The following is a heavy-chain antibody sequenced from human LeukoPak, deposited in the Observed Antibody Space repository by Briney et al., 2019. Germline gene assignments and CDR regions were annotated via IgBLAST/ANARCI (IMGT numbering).Heavy chain of an antibody. CDR3: TKGSQSTGGWFDP. J-gene: IGHJ5*02. CDR2: ISWNGGVI. D-gene: IGHD1-1*01. V-gene: IGHV3-9*01. CDR1: GFTFDHYA. Sequence: GGSLRLSCAASGFTFDHYAMHWVRQAPGKGLEWVSGISWNGGVIGYAGSVKGRFTISRDNAKNSLYLQMDSLRADDTAVYYCTKGSQSTGGWFDPWGQGTLVIVSS.